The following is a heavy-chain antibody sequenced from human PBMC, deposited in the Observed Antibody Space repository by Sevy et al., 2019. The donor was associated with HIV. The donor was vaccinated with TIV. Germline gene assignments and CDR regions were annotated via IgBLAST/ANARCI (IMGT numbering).Heavy chain of an antibody. Sequence: ASVKVSCKVSGYTLTKLSMHWVRQAPGQGLEWMGGIIPIFGTANYAQKFQGRVTITADESTSTAYMELSSLRSEDTAVYYCARGGYGYYWGQGTLVTVSS. J-gene: IGHJ4*02. CDR3: ARGGYGYY. D-gene: IGHD5-18*01. V-gene: IGHV1-69*13. CDR2: IIPIFGTA. CDR1: GYTLTKLS.